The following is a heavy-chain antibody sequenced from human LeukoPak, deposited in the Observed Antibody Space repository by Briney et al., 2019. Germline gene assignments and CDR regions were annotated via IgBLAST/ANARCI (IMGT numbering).Heavy chain of an antibody. CDR3: AEDRLVDYFDY. D-gene: IGHD6-6*01. Sequence: EGSLRLSCVASRLPFSRYAMSCVRQATGKGLEWVSAISGSGRSTYYGYCVKGRFTSSRDNSKHTRERQMKGLRTEDTVVYYCAEDRLVDYFDYWGQGTLVTVSS. CDR1: RLPFSRYA. V-gene: IGHV3-23*01. J-gene: IGHJ4*02. CDR2: ISGSGRST.